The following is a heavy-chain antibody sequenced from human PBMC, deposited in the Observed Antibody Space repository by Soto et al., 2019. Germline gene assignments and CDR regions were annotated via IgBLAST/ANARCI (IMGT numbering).Heavy chain of an antibody. V-gene: IGHV4-61*01. J-gene: IGHJ6*02. CDR2: IYYSGST. CDR3: ASLYGSGSYHYYGMDV. Sequence: QVQLQESGPGLVKPSETLSLTCTVSGGSVSSGSYYWSWIRQPPGKGLEWIGYIYYSGSTNYNPSLRSRVPTSVDTSKNQCSLQLSSVTAADTAVYYCASLYGSGSYHYYGMDVWGQGTTVTVSS. CDR1: GGSVSSGSYY. D-gene: IGHD3-10*01.